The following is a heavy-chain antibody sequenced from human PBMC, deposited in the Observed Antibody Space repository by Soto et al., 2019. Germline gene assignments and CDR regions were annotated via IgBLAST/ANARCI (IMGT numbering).Heavy chain of an antibody. CDR2: IYPGDSST. D-gene: IGHD2-2*02. CDR3: ARLSPIIPAAIQSYYFDY. V-gene: IGHV5-51*01. CDR1: GYTFTTYW. Sequence: GESLKISCRGSGYTFTTYWIAWVRQMPGKGLEWMGIIYPGDSSTTYSPSFQGQVTFSVDKSISTATLQWSSLKASDTAIYYCARLSPIIPAAIQSYYFDYWGHGTLVTV. J-gene: IGHJ4*01.